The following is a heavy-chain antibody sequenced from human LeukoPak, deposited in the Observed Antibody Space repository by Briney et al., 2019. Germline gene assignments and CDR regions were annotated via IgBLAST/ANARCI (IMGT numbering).Heavy chain of an antibody. V-gene: IGHV3-64*01. Sequence: GGSLRLSCAASGFTFSNYAMHWVRQAPGKGLEYVSAFSSNGGSTYYANCVKGRFTISRDNSKNTLYLQMGSLRAEDMAVYYCARDLRLKELAYCGGDCLDYWGQGTLVTVSS. D-gene: IGHD2-21*02. CDR1: GFTFSNYA. CDR3: ARDLRLKELAYCGGDCLDY. CDR2: FSSNGGST. J-gene: IGHJ4*02.